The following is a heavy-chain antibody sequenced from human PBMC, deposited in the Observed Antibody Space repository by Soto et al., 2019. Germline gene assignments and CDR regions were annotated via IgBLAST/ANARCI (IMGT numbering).Heavy chain of an antibody. CDR1: GYTFTSYR. J-gene: IGHJ4*02. V-gene: IGHV1-18*01. Sequence: ASVKVSCKASGYTFTSYRISWVRQAPGQGLEWMGWISAYNGNTNYAQKLQGRVTMTTDTSTSTAYMELRSLRSDNTAVYYCARAASSSWPFDYWGQGTLVTVSS. CDR3: ARAASSSWPFDY. CDR2: ISAYNGNT. D-gene: IGHD6-13*01.